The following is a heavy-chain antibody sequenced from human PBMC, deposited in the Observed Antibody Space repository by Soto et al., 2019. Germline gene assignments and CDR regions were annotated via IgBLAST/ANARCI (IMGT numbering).Heavy chain of an antibody. Sequence: QVQLVQSGTEVKKPGSSVKVACKASGGNFNSYTINWVRQAPGQGLEFMGGIIPIFGTANYATKFQGRVTFTADTATNTAYMELSSLRSADTAVYFCSRDAVAASGTNDWGQGTLVTVSS. CDR3: SRDAVAASGTND. CDR1: GGNFNSYT. D-gene: IGHD2-15*01. V-gene: IGHV1-69*06. CDR2: IIPIFGTA. J-gene: IGHJ4*02.